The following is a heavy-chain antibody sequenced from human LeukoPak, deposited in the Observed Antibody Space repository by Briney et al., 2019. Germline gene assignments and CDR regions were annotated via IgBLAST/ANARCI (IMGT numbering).Heavy chain of an antibody. D-gene: IGHD2-21*02. V-gene: IGHV4-61*08. CDR2: IYYSGST. Sequence: SETLSLTCAVSGGSISSGGYSWSWIRQPPGKGLEWIGYIYYSGSTPYNPSLKSRVTMAVDTSKNQFSLKLSSVTAADTAVYYCARGVVTAPQTFDYWGQGTLVTVSS. J-gene: IGHJ4*02. CDR1: GGSISSGGYS. CDR3: ARGVVTAPQTFDY.